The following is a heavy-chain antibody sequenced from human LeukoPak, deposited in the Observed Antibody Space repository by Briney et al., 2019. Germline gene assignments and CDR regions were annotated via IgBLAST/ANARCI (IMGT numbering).Heavy chain of an antibody. CDR3: ARGSVTGYYFDY. V-gene: IGHV4-34*01. J-gene: IGHJ4*02. Sequence: SETLSLTCAVYGGSFSGYYWSWIRQPPGKGLEWIGEINHSGSTNYNPSLKSRVTISVDTSKNQFSLKLSSVTAADTAVYYCARGSVTGYYFDYWGQGTLVTVSS. CDR1: GGSFSGYY. CDR2: INHSGST. D-gene: IGHD1-14*01.